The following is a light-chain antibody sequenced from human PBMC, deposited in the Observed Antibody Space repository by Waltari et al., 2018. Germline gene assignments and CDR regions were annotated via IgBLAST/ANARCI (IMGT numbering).Light chain of an antibody. J-gene: IGKJ3*01. CDR3: LQYGSPPFT. CDR2: GAS. CDR1: QYVSSSY. V-gene: IGKV3-20*01. Sequence: EIVLTQSPGTLSLSPGERATLSCRPSQYVSSSYLAWYQQKPGQAPRLLIYGASFRAAGIPERFSGSGSGTDFTLTISRLGPEDFAVFYCLQYGSPPFTFGPGTKVEIK.